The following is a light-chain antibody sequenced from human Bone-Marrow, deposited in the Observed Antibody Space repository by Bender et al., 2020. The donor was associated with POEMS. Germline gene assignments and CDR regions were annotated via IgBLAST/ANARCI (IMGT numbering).Light chain of an antibody. CDR3: QSWDTYSGI. CDR2: QDT. Sequence: SYEVTQPPSVSVSPGQTASITCSGDDLGDKYVAWYQQKPGQSPVLVIYQDTKRPSGIPERFSGSNSGNTATLTISGTQAMDETAYYYQSWDTYSGIFGGGTKLT. CDR1: DLGDKY. J-gene: IGLJ2*01. V-gene: IGLV3-1*01.